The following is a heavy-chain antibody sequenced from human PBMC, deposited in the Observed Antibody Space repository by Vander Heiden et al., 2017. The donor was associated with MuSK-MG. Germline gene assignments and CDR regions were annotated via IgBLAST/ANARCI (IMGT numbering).Heavy chain of an antibody. Sequence: EVQLVESGGGWAKLGGSLSPPCAASGFTFSSYSMNWVRQAPGKGLEWVSSISSRRSDIYYADSVKGRFTISRDNAKNSLYLQMNSLRAEDTAVYYCARGNRDVWGKGTTVTVSS. V-gene: IGHV3-21*01. CDR3: ARGNRDV. CDR2: ISSRRSDI. CDR1: GFTFSSYS. J-gene: IGHJ6*04.